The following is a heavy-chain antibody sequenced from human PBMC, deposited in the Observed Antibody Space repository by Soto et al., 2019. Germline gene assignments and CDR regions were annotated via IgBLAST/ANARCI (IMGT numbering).Heavy chain of an antibody. CDR1: GIIFGSYD. V-gene: IGHV3-23*01. J-gene: IGHJ5*02. Sequence: EVQLLESGGGLVQPGGSLRLSCVASGIIFGSYDMSWVRQAPGKGLEWVSAVRVSDSRTFYAHSVRGRFTISRDNSKNTLYLQMNSLRAEDTAVYYCAQFHGLGIYSPWFDPWGQGTLITVSS. CDR3: AQFHGLGIYSPWFDP. CDR2: VRVSDSRT. D-gene: IGHD3-10*01.